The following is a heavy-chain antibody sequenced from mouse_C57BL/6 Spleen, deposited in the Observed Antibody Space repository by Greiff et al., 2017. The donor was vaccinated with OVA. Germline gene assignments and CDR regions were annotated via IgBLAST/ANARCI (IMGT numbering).Heavy chain of an antibody. CDR3: ARSGDGSSSWFAY. V-gene: IGHV1-69*01. CDR2: IDPSDSYT. D-gene: IGHD1-1*01. Sequence: VQLQQSGAELVMPGASVKLSCKASGYTFTSYWMHWVKQRPGQGLEWIGEIDPSDSYTNYNQKFKGKSTLTVDKSSSTAYMQLSSLTSEDSAVYYCARSGDGSSSWFAYWGQGTLVTVSA. CDR1: GYTFTSYW. J-gene: IGHJ3*01.